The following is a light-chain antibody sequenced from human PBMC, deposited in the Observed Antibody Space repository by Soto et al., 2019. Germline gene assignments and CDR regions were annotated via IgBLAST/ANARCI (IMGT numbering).Light chain of an antibody. J-gene: IGKJ1*01. CDR3: HQNDRWT. V-gene: IGKV3-20*01. CDR2: GAS. CDR1: QSFNSIY. Sequence: EIVLTQSPGTLSLSPGERATLSCRASQSFNSIYLAWYQQKPGQAPRLLIYGASRRATRIPDRFSGSGSGTAFTLTSRKLEHDEFEVYYCHQNDRWTFGQGTKVDIK.